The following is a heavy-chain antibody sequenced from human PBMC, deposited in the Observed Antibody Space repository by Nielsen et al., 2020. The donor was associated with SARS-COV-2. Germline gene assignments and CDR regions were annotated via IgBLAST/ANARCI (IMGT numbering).Heavy chain of an antibody. Sequence: GESLKISCAASGFTFSSYSMNWVRQAPGKGLEWVSSISSSSSYIYYADSVKGRFTISRDNAKNSLYLQMNSLRAEDTAVYYCARPYDSSGYPSHFDYWGQGTLVTVSS. J-gene: IGHJ4*02. CDR3: ARPYDSSGYPSHFDY. V-gene: IGHV3-21*01. CDR2: ISSSSSYI. D-gene: IGHD3-22*01. CDR1: GFTFSSYS.